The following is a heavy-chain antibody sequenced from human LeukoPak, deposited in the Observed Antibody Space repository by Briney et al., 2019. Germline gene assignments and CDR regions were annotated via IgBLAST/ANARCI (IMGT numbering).Heavy chain of an antibody. D-gene: IGHD3-10*02. CDR2: INEVGSAT. CDR3: VRDMFGGRDY. CDR1: GFTFSSYW. Sequence: GGSLRLSCAASGFTFSSYWMHWVRQVPGKGLAWVSRINEVGSATSNADSVKGRFTISRDDAKNALYLQMNSLRAEDTAVYYCVRDMFGGRDYWGQGTLVTVSS. V-gene: IGHV3-74*01. J-gene: IGHJ4*02.